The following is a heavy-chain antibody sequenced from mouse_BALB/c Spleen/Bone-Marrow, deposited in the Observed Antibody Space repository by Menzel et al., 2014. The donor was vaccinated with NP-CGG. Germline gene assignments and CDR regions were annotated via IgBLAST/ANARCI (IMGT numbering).Heavy chain of an antibody. J-gene: IGHJ3*01. V-gene: IGHV5-17*02. CDR3: ARRRDVVDGFAY. D-gene: IGHD1-1*01. CDR2: ISSGSSTI. CDR1: GFTFSSFG. Sequence: EVKVVESGGGLVQPGGSRKLSCAASGFTFSSFGMHWVRQAPEKGLEWVAYISSGSSTIYYADTVKGRFTISRDNPKNTLFLQVSSLRSEDTAMYYCARRRDVVDGFAYWGQGTSVTVSA.